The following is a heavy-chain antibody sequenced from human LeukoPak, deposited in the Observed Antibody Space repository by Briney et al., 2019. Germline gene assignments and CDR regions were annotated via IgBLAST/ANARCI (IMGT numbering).Heavy chain of an antibody. Sequence: PGGSLRLSCAASGFTFSSYWMHWVRQAPGKGLVWVSRLNSDGSSTSYADSVKGRFTISRDNAKNTLYLQMSSLRAEDTAVYYCARGGDFWSGYPLDIWGQGTMVTVSS. CDR1: GFTFSSYW. CDR2: LNSDGSST. J-gene: IGHJ3*02. V-gene: IGHV3-74*01. CDR3: ARGGDFWSGYPLDI. D-gene: IGHD3-3*01.